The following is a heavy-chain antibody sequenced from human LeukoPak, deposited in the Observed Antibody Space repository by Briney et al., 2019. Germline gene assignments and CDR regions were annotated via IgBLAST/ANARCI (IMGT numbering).Heavy chain of an antibody. CDR3: AREISGTSDIFEY. CDR1: GYTFTSYG. D-gene: IGHD1-26*01. V-gene: IGHV1-18*01. J-gene: IGHJ4*02. CDR2: ISAYNGDT. Sequence: GASVKVSRKASGYTFTSYGISWVRQAPGQGLEWMGWISAYNGDTNYAQRLQGRVTMTTDTSTSTAYMEPRSLRSDDTAVYYCAREISGTSDIFEYWGQGTLVTVSS.